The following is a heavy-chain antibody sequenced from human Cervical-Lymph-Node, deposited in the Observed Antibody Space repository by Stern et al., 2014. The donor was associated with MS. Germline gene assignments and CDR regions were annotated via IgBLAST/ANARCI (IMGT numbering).Heavy chain of an antibody. Sequence: VQLVESGPGLAKTSETLSLTCTVSGDSITSYYWSWIRQPPGKGLEFIGYTYYSGSTNYNPSLKSRVTISLDTSKNQIHQELSSVTAADTAVYFCARGKSIAGRAYFYYGLDVWGQGTTVTVSS. D-gene: IGHD6-6*01. CDR3: ARGKSIAGRAYFYYGLDV. CDR1: GDSITSYY. J-gene: IGHJ6*02. CDR2: TYYSGST. V-gene: IGHV4-59*08.